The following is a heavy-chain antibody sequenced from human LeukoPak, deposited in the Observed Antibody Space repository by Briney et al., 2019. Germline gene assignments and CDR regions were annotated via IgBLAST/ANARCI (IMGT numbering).Heavy chain of an antibody. D-gene: IGHD1-1*01. Sequence: GGSLRLSCTASGFTFGDHAMSWVRQTPGKGLEWVGFIRSKAYRGTTEYAASVKGRFSISRDDSESIVYLQMNSLKTEDTAVYYCTRGPMQLWLHNGMDVWGQGTTVTVSS. J-gene: IGHJ6*02. V-gene: IGHV3-49*04. CDR1: GFTFGDHA. CDR2: IRSKAYRGTT. CDR3: TRGPMQLWLHNGMDV.